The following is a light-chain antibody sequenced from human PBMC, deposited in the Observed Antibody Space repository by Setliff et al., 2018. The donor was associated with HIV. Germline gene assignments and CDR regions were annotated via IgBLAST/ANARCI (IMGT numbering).Light chain of an antibody. V-gene: IGLV2-14*03. Sequence: QSVLTQPASVSGSPGQSITIYCTGTSSDVGDYNYVSWYQQHPGKAAKLIVFDVSNRPSGVSIRFSGSKSGNTASLTISGLQAEDEADYYCYSCAGSYTYGFGTGTKV. CDR1: SSDVGDYNY. CDR2: DVS. CDR3: YSCAGSYTYG. J-gene: IGLJ1*01.